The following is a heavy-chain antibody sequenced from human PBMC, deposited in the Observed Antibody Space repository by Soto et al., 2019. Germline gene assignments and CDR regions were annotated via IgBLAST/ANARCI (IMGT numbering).Heavy chain of an antibody. D-gene: IGHD6-19*01. J-gene: IGHJ4*02. CDR1: GYTFTTYG. CDR3: ARDPVAGTYFDY. Sequence: QVQLVQSGAEVKKPGASVKVSCKASGYTFTTYGISRVRQAPGQGLEWMGWINAYNGNTNYAQKFQGRVTMTTHTSTSTAYMELRSLRSDDTAVYYCARDPVAGTYFDYWGQGTLVTVSS. V-gene: IGHV1-18*01. CDR2: INAYNGNT.